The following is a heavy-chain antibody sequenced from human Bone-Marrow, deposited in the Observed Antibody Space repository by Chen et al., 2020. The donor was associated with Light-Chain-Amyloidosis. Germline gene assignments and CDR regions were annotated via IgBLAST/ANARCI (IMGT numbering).Heavy chain of an antibody. J-gene: IGHJ6*02. V-gene: IGHV1-69*04. Sequence: QVQLVQSGAEVKKPGSSVKVSCKASGGTFSSYAISWVRQAPGQGLEWMGRIIPILGIANDAQKCQGKVTSTADKSTSTAYMELSSLRSEDTAVYYCARASRLQLSHPPYYGMDVWGQGTTVTVSS. CDR2: IIPILGIA. CDR1: GGTFSSYA. CDR3: ARASRLQLSHPPYYGMDV. D-gene: IGHD5-12*01.